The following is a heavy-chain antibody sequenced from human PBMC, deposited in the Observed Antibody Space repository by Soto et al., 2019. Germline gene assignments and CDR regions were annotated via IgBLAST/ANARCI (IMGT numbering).Heavy chain of an antibody. CDR1: GGTFSSYA. J-gene: IGHJ4*02. Sequence: SVNVSCKASGGTFSSYAISWVRQAPGQGLEWMGGIIPIFGTANYAQKFQGRVTITADESTSTAYMELSSLRSEDTAVYYCARDKGRGGEFSIAWGKGTLVTVSS. CDR3: ARDKGRGGEFSIA. CDR2: IIPIFGTA. V-gene: IGHV1-69*13. D-gene: IGHD6-6*01.